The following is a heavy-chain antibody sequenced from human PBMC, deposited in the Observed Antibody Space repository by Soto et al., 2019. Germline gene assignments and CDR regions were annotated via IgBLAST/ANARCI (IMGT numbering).Heavy chain of an antibody. CDR2: IIPIFGTA. CDR1: GGTFSSYA. Sequence: QVQLVQSGAEVKKPGSSVKVSCKASGGTFSSYAISWVRQAPGQGLEWMGGIIPIFGTANYAQKFQGRVTITADKSTSTAYMELSSLRSEDTAVYYCARDPYALYSGSGSYGDYWGQGALVTVSS. J-gene: IGHJ4*02. CDR3: ARDPYALYSGSGSYGDY. D-gene: IGHD3-10*01. V-gene: IGHV1-69*06.